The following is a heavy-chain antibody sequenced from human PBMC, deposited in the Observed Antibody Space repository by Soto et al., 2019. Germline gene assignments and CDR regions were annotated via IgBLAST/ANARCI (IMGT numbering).Heavy chain of an antibody. Sequence: QVQLVESGGGVVQPGRSLRLSCAASGFTFSSYGMHWVRQAPGKGLEWVAVISYDGSNKYYADSVKGRFTISRDNSKNTLYLQMNSLRAEDTAVYYCAKGPYCTNGVCYRPDFDYWGQGTLVTVSS. CDR1: GFTFSSYG. CDR3: AKGPYCTNGVCYRPDFDY. D-gene: IGHD2-8*01. V-gene: IGHV3-30*18. CDR2: ISYDGSNK. J-gene: IGHJ4*02.